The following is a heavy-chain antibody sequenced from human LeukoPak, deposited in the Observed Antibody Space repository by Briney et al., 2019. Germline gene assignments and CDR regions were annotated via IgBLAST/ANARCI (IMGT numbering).Heavy chain of an antibody. V-gene: IGHV1-8*01. Sequence: APVKVSCKASGYTFSSYDMNWVRQATGQGLEWMGWMNPNSGNTGYAQNFQGRVTMTRSTSISTAYMELSSLRSEDTAVYYCARTLRRHCSGGSCYSPHLDNWGQGTLVTVSS. CDR1: GYTFSSYD. D-gene: IGHD2-15*01. CDR2: MNPNSGNT. CDR3: ARTLRRHCSGGSCYSPHLDN. J-gene: IGHJ4*02.